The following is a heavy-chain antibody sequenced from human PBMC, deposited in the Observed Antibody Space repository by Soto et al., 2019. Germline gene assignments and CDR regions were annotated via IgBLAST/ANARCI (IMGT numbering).Heavy chain of an antibody. J-gene: IGHJ4*02. Sequence: GGSLRLSCVASGFTFNNAWMNWVRQSPGKGLEWVGRIKSKTDGGTTDYAALVKGRFTISRDDSKTTLYLQMNGLKTEDTAVYYCTTAENYYDSSSFDYWGQGTLVTVSS. D-gene: IGHD3-22*01. CDR3: TTAENYYDSSSFDY. CDR1: GFTFNNAW. V-gene: IGHV3-15*01. CDR2: IKSKTDGGTT.